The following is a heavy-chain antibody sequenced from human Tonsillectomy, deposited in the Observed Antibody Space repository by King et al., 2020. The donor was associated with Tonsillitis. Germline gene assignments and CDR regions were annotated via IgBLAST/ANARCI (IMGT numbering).Heavy chain of an antibody. Sequence: VQLVQSGGGLVQPGRSLRLSCAASGFTFDDYAMHWVRQAPGKGLEWVSGISWKSGSIGDADFVKGRFTISRDNAKNSLYLQMISLRPEDTALYYCAKFSLGGYGYGGGIDSWGQGTLVTVSS. J-gene: IGHJ4*02. V-gene: IGHV3-9*01. CDR3: AKFSLGGYGYGGGIDS. CDR1: GFTFDDYA. D-gene: IGHD5-18*01. CDR2: ISWKSGSI.